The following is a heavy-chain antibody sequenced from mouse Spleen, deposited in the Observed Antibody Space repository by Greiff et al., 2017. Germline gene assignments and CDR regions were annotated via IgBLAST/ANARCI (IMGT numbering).Heavy chain of an antibody. V-gene: IGHV2-9-1*01. CDR1: GFSLTSYA. D-gene: IGHD1-1*01. CDR2: IWTGGGT. CDR3: ARESLYYPYYYAMDY. Sequence: QVQLQQSGPGLVAPSQSLSITCTVSGFSLTSYAISWVRQPPGKGLEWLGVIWTGGGTNYNSALKSRLSISKDNSKSQVFLKMNSLQTDDTARYYCARESLYYPYYYAMDYWGQGTSVTVSS. J-gene: IGHJ4*01.